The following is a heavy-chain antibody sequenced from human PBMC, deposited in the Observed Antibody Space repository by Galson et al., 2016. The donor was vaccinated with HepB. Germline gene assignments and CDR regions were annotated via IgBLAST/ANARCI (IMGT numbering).Heavy chain of an antibody. Sequence: SLRLSCAASGFTFSSYAMHWVRQAPGKGLEWVAVISYDGGDKYYADSVKGRFTISRDNSKNTLYLQMNSLRAEDTAVYYCARVLGGPEKAVAGRGHWLDPWGQGTLVTVSS. V-gene: IGHV3-30*04. D-gene: IGHD6-19*01. CDR1: GFTFSSYA. CDR3: ARVLGGPEKAVAGRGHWLDP. J-gene: IGHJ5*02. CDR2: ISYDGGDK.